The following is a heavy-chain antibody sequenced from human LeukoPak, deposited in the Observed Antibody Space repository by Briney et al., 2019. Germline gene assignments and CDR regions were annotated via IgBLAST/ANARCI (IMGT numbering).Heavy chain of an antibody. V-gene: IGHV3-7*05. CDR1: GFTFSSYW. J-gene: IGHJ6*02. CDR3: ARDVTLCGGDCYAYYYYGMDV. CDR2: IKQDGSEK. Sequence: GGSLRLSCAASGFTFSSYWMSWVRQAPGKGLEWVANIKQDGSEKYYVDAVKGRFTTSRGNAKNSLYLQMNSLRAEDTAVYYCARDVTLCGGDCYAYYYYGMDVWGQGTTVTVSS. D-gene: IGHD2-21*02.